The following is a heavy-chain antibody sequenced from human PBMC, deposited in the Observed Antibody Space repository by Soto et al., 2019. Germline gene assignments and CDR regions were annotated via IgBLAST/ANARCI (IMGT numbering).Heavy chain of an antibody. CDR1: GLTFSSYW. D-gene: IGHD1-7*01. CDR2: IKQDGSEK. Sequence: GGSLRLSCAASGLTFSSYWMSWVRQAPGKGLEWVANIKQDGSEKYYVDSVKGRFTISRDNAKNSLYLQMNSLRAEDTAVYYCAGPRNWNYYYWGQGTLVTVSS. V-gene: IGHV3-7*03. CDR3: AGPRNWNYYY. J-gene: IGHJ4*02.